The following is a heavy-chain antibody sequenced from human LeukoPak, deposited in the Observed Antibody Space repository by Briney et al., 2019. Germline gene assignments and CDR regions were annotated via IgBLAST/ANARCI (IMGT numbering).Heavy chain of an antibody. J-gene: IGHJ4*02. CDR1: GFTVSSNY. CDR2: IYSGGST. Sequence: GGSLRLSCAASGFTVSSNYMSWVRQAPGKGLEWVSVIYSGGSTYYADSVKGRFTISRDNSKNTLYLQMNSLRAEDTAVYYCARGLYSSSCPGYWGQGTLVTVSS. V-gene: IGHV3-53*01. D-gene: IGHD6-6*01. CDR3: ARGLYSSSCPGY.